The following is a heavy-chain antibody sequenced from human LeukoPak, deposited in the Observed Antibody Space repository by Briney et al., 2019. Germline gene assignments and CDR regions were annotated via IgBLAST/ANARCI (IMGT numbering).Heavy chain of an antibody. Sequence: ASVKVSCKASGGTFSSYAISWVRQAPGQGLELMGRIIPIFGTANYAQKFQGRVTITTDESTSTAYMELSSLRSEDTAVYYCARRPLRGGNPWWYFDLWGRGTLVTVPS. CDR2: IIPIFGTA. J-gene: IGHJ2*01. D-gene: IGHD4-23*01. CDR3: ARRPLRGGNPWWYFDL. CDR1: GGTFSSYA. V-gene: IGHV1-69*05.